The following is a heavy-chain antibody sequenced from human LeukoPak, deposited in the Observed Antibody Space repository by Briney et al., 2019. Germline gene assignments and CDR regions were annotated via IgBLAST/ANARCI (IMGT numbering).Heavy chain of an antibody. CDR3: ARAYQLLFGWFDP. J-gene: IGHJ5*02. V-gene: IGHV4-38-2*02. Sequence: ASETLSLTCTVSGYSISSGYYWGWIRQPPGKGLEWIGSIYHSGSTYYNPSLKSRVTISVDTSKNQFSLKLSSVTAADTAVYYCARAYQLLFGWFDPWGQGTLVTVSS. CDR1: GYSISSGYY. CDR2: IYHSGST. D-gene: IGHD2-2*01.